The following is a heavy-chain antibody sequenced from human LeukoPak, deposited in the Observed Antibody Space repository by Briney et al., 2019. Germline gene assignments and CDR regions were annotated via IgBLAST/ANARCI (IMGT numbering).Heavy chain of an antibody. Sequence: GGSLRLSCTASGFTIGGYAMTWVRQAPAKGLEWVSSISGGSEDSYYADSVKGRFTISRDNSRSTLYLQMNSLRADDTAVYYCGRTIAQYSNSWLYYFYGLDVWGQGTTVTVSS. J-gene: IGHJ6*02. D-gene: IGHD6-13*01. CDR3: GRTIAQYSNSWLYYFYGLDV. CDR2: ISGGSEDS. V-gene: IGHV3-23*01. CDR1: GFTIGGYA.